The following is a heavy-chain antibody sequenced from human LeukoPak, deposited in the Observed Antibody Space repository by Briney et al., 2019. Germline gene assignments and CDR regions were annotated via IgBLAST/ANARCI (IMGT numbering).Heavy chain of an antibody. J-gene: IGHJ4*02. CDR1: GGSISSSNYY. V-gene: IGHV4-39*07. CDR2: IYNSGST. Sequence: SETLSLTCTVSGGSISSSNYYWGWIRQPPGKGLEWIGNIYNSGSTYYNPSLKSRVTVSLETSKNQFSLKLTSVTAADTAVYYCTRGQPSFDYWGQGTLVIVSS. CDR3: TRGQPSFDY. D-gene: IGHD2-2*01.